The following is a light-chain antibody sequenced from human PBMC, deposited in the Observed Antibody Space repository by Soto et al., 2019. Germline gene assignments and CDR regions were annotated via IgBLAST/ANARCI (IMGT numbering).Light chain of an antibody. J-gene: IGKJ1*01. CDR2: GAS. CDR3: QRFGPSFWA. CDR1: QSVSSNY. Sequence: IFFMQSPGTLSLSPGERATLSCRTSQSVSSNYLAWYQQKPGQAPRLLICGASARATGVPDRFSGSGSGADFTLTISRLEPEDFALYFCQRFGPSFWAFGQ. V-gene: IGKV3-20*01.